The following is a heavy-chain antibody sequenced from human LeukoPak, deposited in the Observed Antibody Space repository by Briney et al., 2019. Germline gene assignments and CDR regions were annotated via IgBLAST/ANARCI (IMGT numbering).Heavy chain of an antibody. V-gene: IGHV4-59*01. J-gene: IGHJ6*03. Sequence: SETLSLTCTVSGGSISSYYWSWIRQPPGKGLEWIGYIYYSGSTNYNPSLKSRVTISVDTSKNQFSLKLSSVTAADTAVYYCARGDTAMVTVYYYYMDVWGKGTTVTISS. CDR1: GGSISSYY. D-gene: IGHD5-18*01. CDR3: ARGDTAMVTVYYYYMDV. CDR2: IYYSGST.